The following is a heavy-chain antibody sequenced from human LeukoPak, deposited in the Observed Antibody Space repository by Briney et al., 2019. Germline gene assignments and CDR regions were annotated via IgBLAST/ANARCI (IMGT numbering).Heavy chain of an antibody. CDR1: GYTFTGYY. Sequence: ASVKVSCKASGYTFTGYYIHWVRHAPGQGLEWMGWIIPNSGGTNYAQKFQGRLTMTRDTSISTAYMELSRLRSDDTAVYYCARDLGGNYGSYYYFYMDVWGKGTTVTVSS. V-gene: IGHV1-2*02. CDR2: IIPNSGGT. J-gene: IGHJ6*03. D-gene: IGHD1-26*01. CDR3: ARDLGGNYGSYYYFYMDV.